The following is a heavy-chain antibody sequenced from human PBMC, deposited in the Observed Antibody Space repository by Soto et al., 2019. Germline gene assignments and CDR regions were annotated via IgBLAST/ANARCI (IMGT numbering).Heavy chain of an antibody. Sequence: PGGSLRLSCAASGFGFSSYGMHWVRQAPGKGLEWVAVISYDGSNKYYADSVKGRFTISRDNSKNKLYLQMSSLRAEDTAVYYCATPAHDYNNYYYYYGMDAWGQGTTVTVSS. J-gene: IGHJ6*02. V-gene: IGHV3-30*03. CDR3: ATPAHDYNNYYYYYGMDA. D-gene: IGHD4-4*01. CDR1: GFGFSSYG. CDR2: ISYDGSNK.